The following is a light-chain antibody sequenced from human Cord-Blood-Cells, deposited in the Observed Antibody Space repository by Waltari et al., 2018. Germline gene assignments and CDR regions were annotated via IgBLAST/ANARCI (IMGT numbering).Light chain of an antibody. CDR1: QSISSY. Sequence: DIQMTQSPSSLSACVGDRVTITCRASQSISSYLNWYQQKPGKAPKLLIYAASSLQSGVPSRFSGSGSRTDSTLTISSLQPEDFATYYCQQSYSTPWTFGQGTKVEIK. CDR2: AAS. J-gene: IGKJ1*01. CDR3: QQSYSTPWT. V-gene: IGKV1-39*01.